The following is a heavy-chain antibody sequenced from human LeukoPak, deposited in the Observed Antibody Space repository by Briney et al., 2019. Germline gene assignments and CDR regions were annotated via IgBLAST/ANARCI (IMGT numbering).Heavy chain of an antibody. CDR1: GFTFSRFN. CDR2: IWYDGTDT. Sequence: PGKSQRLSCVASGFTFSRFNMHWVRQAPGKGLEWVALIWYDGTDTYYADSVKGRLTISRDDSKNTVYLQMNSLRAEDTAFYYCARGFLDFDFWGHGTLVTVSS. CDR3: ARGFLDFDF. J-gene: IGHJ4*01. V-gene: IGHV3-33*01. D-gene: IGHD3-3*01.